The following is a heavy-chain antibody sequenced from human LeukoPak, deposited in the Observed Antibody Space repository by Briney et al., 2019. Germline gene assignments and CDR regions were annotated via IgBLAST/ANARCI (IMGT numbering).Heavy chain of an antibody. D-gene: IGHD1-1*01. Sequence: PGGSLRLSCVACGFTFSSYDMHWVRQATGKGLEWVSGIGIAGDTYYADSVKGRFTITRENGENSLYLQMNGLRGGDTAVCFCARDRRDAYNYYYYGMDVWGQGTTVTVSS. CDR2: IGIAGDT. V-gene: IGHV3-13*01. CDR3: ARDRRDAYNYYYYGMDV. J-gene: IGHJ6*02. CDR1: GFTFSSYD.